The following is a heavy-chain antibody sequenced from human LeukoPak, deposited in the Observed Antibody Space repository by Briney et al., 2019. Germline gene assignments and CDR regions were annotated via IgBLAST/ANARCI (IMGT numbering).Heavy chain of an antibody. Sequence: GGSLRLSCAASGFSFSSSWMAWVRQAPGQGLEWVANLKQDAYQTFYLESVKGRFTISRDNAENSLYLYMNSLRVEDTAMYYCARDRRSGLDHWGQGALVTVSS. CDR2: LKQDAYQT. CDR3: ARDRRSGLDH. CDR1: GFSFSSSW. J-gene: IGHJ4*02. D-gene: IGHD6-19*01. V-gene: IGHV3-7*03.